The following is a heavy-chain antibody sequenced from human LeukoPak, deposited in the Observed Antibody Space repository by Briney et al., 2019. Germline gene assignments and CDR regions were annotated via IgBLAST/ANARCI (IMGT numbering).Heavy chain of an antibody. CDR3: ARDRTTWGRMGY. Sequence: ASVKVSCKASGYTFTNYDINWVRQAPGQGLEWMGYMTPSSGNTGYAQKFQGRFTLTTDTSINTVYMQLSSLRSEDTAVYYCARDRTTWGRMGYWGQGTLVTVSS. D-gene: IGHD1-14*01. CDR2: MTPSSGNT. J-gene: IGHJ4*02. CDR1: GYTFTNYD. V-gene: IGHV1-8*01.